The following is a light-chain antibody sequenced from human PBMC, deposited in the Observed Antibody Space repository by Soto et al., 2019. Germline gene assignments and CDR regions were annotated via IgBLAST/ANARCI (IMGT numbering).Light chain of an antibody. Sequence: IVMTQSPATLSVSPGERATLSCRASQSVSSSYLAWYQQKPGQAPSLLIYDASSRATGIQDRFSGSGSGPDFTLTIGRLEPEDFAVYYCQQYGSSPRKFGQGAPVEIK. J-gene: IGKJ1*01. CDR3: QQYGSSPRK. V-gene: IGKV3-20*01. CDR1: QSVSSSY. CDR2: DAS.